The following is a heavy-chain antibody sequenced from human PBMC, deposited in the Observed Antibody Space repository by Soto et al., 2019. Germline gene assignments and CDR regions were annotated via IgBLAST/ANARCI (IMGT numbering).Heavy chain of an antibody. CDR2: ISDSGSAT. CDR1: GFTFSSYA. V-gene: IGHV3-23*01. J-gene: IGHJ4*02. Sequence: AGGSLRLSCAASGFTFSSYAMSWVRQAPGKGLEWVSAISDSGSATFYADSVKGRFTISRDNSSNTVYLQMDSLRAEDTAVYHCTREYDCRELDYWGQGTPVTVSS. D-gene: IGHD2-21*01. CDR3: TREYDCRELDY.